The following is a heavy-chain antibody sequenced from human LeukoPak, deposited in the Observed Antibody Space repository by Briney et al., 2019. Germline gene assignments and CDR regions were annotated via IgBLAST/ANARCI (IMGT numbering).Heavy chain of an antibody. CDR3: ARGSVGARSNYVGARHYYYDF. CDR1: GYTFIGYY. CDR2: INPNSGGT. V-gene: IGHV1-2*04. J-gene: IGHJ4*02. D-gene: IGHD4-11*01. Sequence: ASVKVSCKASGYTFIGYYIHWVRQAPGQGLEWMGLINPNSGGTNYAQKFQGWVTMTRDTSISTAYMELSRLRPDDTAVYYCARGSVGARSNYVGARHYYYDFWGQGTLVTVSS.